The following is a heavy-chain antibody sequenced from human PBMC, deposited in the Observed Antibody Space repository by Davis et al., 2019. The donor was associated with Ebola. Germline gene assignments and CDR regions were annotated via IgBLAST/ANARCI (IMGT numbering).Heavy chain of an antibody. V-gene: IGHV3-74*01. CDR3: ARSTGQPDY. CDR1: GFTFSSYW. D-gene: IGHD1-14*01. J-gene: IGHJ4*02. CDR2: INSDGSCT. Sequence: PGGSLRLSCAASGFTFSSYWMHWVRQAPGKGLVWVSRINSDGSCTSYADSVKGRFTISRDNAKNTLYLQMNRLRAEDTALYYCARSTGQPDYWGPGSLVTVSS.